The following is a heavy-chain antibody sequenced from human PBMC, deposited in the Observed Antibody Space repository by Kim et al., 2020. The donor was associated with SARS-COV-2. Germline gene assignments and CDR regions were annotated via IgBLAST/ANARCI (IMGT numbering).Heavy chain of an antibody. CDR2: IWYDGSNK. Sequence: GGSLRLSCAASGFTFSSYGMHWVRQAPGKGLEWVAVIWYDGSNKYYADSVKGRFTISRDNSKNTLYLQMNSLRAEDTAVYYCARYSIAVAGYCMDVWGQGTTVTVSS. CDR3: ARYSIAVAGYCMDV. D-gene: IGHD6-19*01. J-gene: IGHJ6*02. V-gene: IGHV3-33*01. CDR1: GFTFSSYG.